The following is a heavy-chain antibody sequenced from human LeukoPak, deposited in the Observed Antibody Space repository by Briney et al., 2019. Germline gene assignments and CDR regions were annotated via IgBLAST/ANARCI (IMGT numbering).Heavy chain of an antibody. CDR3: AKGVHYYDSSGYYRLGYFDY. CDR1: GFTFSSYS. D-gene: IGHD3-22*01. Sequence: GGSLRLSCAASGFTFSSYSMNWVRQAPGKGLEWVSVISGSGANTYYADSVKGRFTISRDNSKNTLYLQVNSLRAEDTAVYYCAKGVHYYDSSGYYRLGYFDYWGQGTLVTVSS. V-gene: IGHV3-23*01. J-gene: IGHJ4*02. CDR2: ISGSGANT.